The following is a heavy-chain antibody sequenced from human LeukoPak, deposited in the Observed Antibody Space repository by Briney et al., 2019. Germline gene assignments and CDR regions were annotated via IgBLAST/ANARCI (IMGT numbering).Heavy chain of an antibody. CDR2: IRYDGNEK. D-gene: IGHD6-19*01. CDR3: AKDVVGQQWLENY. V-gene: IGHV3-30*02. CDR1: GFTVSSNS. Sequence: GGSLRLSCTVSGFTVSSNSMSWVRQAPDKGLEWVAFIRYDGNEKYYGDSVKGRFTISRDNSKNTLYLQMNSLRDEDTAVYYCAKDVVGQQWLENYWGQGTLVTVSP. J-gene: IGHJ4*02.